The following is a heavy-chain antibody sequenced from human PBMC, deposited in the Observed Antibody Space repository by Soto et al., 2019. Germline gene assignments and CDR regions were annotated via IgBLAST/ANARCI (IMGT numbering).Heavy chain of an antibody. CDR1: GDSVSSASFY. CDR2: IYFSGST. V-gene: IGHV4-61*01. D-gene: IGHD6-19*01. CDR3: ARVNSGRHWFDP. J-gene: IGHJ5*02. Sequence: SEPLSLTCTVSGDSVSSASFYWIWIRQAPGKGLEWIGFIYFSGSTNYNPSLKSRVTMSLDTSKNQFSLKLRSVTPADTAVYFCARVNSGRHWFDPCGQGTLVTVSS.